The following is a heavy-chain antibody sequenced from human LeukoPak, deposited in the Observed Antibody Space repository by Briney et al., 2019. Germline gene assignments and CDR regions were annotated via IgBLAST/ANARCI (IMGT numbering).Heavy chain of an antibody. J-gene: IGHJ4*02. CDR2: IWYDGTNK. Sequence: GGSLRLSCAASGFIFSNYAMHWVRQAPGKGLEWVAVIWYDGTNKYYADSVKGRFTISRDNSKNTLYLQMNSLRVEDTAVYYCAKDTLDSSGYCFDYWGQGTLVTVSS. V-gene: IGHV3-33*06. CDR1: GFIFSNYA. CDR3: AKDTLDSSGYCFDY. D-gene: IGHD3-22*01.